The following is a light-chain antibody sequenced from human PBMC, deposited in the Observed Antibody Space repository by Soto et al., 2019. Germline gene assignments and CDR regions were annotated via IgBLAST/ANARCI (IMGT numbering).Light chain of an antibody. V-gene: IGLV2-11*01. CDR2: DVS. CDR1: SSDVGGYNY. CDR3: CSYAGSYTVV. Sequence: QSALTQPRSVSGSPGQSVTISCTGTSSDVGGYNYVSWYQQHPGKAPKLMIYDVSKRPSGVPDRFSGSKSGNTASLTISGLQAEDEAGYYCCSYAGSYTVVFGGGNKLTVL. J-gene: IGLJ2*01.